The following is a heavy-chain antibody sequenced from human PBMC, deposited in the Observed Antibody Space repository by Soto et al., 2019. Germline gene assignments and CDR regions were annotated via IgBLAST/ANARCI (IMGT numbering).Heavy chain of an antibody. J-gene: IGHJ4*02. D-gene: IGHD1-1*01. CDR3: AKDTLDTDNVFDF. V-gene: IGHV3-23*01. Sequence: GGSPRLSCATSRFTFSNYAMSWVRQAPGKGLEWVSTISSSGGGTYYADSVKSRFTISRDNSKNTLYLQMNSLRVEDPAVYYCAKDTLDTDNVFDFWGQGTLVTVSS. CDR2: ISSSGGGT. CDR1: RFTFSNYA.